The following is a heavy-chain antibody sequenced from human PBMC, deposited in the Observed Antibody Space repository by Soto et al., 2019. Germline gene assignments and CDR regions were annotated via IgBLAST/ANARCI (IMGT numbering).Heavy chain of an antibody. Sequence: SVKVSCKASGYTFTSYDINWVRQATGQGLEWMGWMNPNSGNTGYAQKFQGRVTMTRNTSISTAYMELSSLRSEDTAVYYCARGGEIWFGELLYRLTGTRLYYYGMDVWSQGTTVTVSS. J-gene: IGHJ6*02. CDR3: ARGGEIWFGELLYRLTGTRLYYYGMDV. CDR1: GYTFTSYD. D-gene: IGHD3-10*01. CDR2: MNPNSGNT. V-gene: IGHV1-8*01.